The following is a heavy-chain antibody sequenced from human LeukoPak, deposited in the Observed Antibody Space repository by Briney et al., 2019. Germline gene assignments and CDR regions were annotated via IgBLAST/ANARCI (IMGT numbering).Heavy chain of an antibody. V-gene: IGHV3-33*06. Sequence: GGSPRLSCAASGFTFSSYGMHWVRQAPGKGLEWVAVIWYDGSNKYYADSVKGRFTISRDNSKNTLYLQMNSLRAEDTAVYYCAKARSSSSWYFDYWGQGTLVTVSS. CDR1: GFTFSSYG. D-gene: IGHD6-13*01. J-gene: IGHJ4*02. CDR3: AKARSSSSWYFDY. CDR2: IWYDGSNK.